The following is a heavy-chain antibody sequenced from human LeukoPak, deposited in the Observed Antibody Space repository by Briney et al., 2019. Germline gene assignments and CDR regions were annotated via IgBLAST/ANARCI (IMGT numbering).Heavy chain of an antibody. Sequence: GGSLRLSCAASGFTLISYAMSWVRQAPGKGLEWVSAISSSGGSTYYAHYVKGRLTISRVNTNNALYLQMNSLRAEDTAVNYFAKCRAPYYYDSSGPVDYWGQGTLVTVSS. D-gene: IGHD3-22*01. CDR2: ISSSGGST. CDR1: GFTLISYA. CDR3: AKCRAPYYYDSSGPVDY. J-gene: IGHJ4*02. V-gene: IGHV3-23*01.